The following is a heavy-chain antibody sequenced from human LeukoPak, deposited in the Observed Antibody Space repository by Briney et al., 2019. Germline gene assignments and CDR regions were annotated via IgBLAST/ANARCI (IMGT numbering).Heavy chain of an antibody. D-gene: IGHD3-22*01. V-gene: IGHV1-69*05. J-gene: IGHJ4*02. CDR2: IIPLFGTA. Sequence: ASVKVSCKASGGTFSSYAISWVRQAPGQGLEWMGGIIPLFGTANYAQKFQGRLTITTDESTSSAYMELSSLRSEDTAVYYCARGFHYDSSGYYYFYWGQGTLVTVSS. CDR1: GGTFSSYA. CDR3: ARGFHYDSSGYYYFY.